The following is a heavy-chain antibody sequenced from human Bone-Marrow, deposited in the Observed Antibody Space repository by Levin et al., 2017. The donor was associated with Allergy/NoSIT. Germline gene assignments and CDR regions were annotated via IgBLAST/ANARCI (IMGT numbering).Heavy chain of an antibody. V-gene: IGHV4-4*02. Sequence: SETLSLTCAVSGGSVTGSLWWSWVRQSPGKGLAWFGEVYHSGSTQYNPSLKSRVTMSVDKSKNHFSLKLSSVTAADTAVYYCARSFGWGALDIWGQGTTVIVSS. CDR1: GGSVTGSLW. CDR3: ARSFGWGALDI. J-gene: IGHJ3*02. D-gene: IGHD3-16*01. CDR2: VYHSGST.